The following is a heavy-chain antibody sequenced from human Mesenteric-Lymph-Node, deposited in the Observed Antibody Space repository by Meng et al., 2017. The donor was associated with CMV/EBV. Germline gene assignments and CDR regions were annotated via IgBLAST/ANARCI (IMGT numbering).Heavy chain of an antibody. CDR1: GFTFSDAW. CDR3: AAGTGMTDSDY. V-gene: IGHV3-15*01. Sequence: LSLTGAASGFTFSDAWMTWVRQAPGKGLEWVGRIKRKVDGGATDFGASVKGRFTISRDDSKSTLYLEMSGLKIEDTAIYYCAAGTGMTDSDYWGQGTLVTVSS. CDR2: IKRKVDGGAT. J-gene: IGHJ4*02. D-gene: IGHD1-1*01.